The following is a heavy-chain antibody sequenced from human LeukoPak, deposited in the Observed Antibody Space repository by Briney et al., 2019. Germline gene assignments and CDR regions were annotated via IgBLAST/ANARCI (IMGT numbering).Heavy chain of an antibody. J-gene: IGHJ5*02. CDR1: GGSISSYY. D-gene: IGHD2-15*01. CDR2: IYTSGST. CDR3: AREARCSGGSCYSYWFDP. V-gene: IGHV4-4*07. Sequence: SETLSLTCTVSGGSISSYYWSWIRQPAGKGLEWIGRIYTSGSTNYNPSLKSRVTMSVDTSKNQFSLKLSSVTAADTAVYYCAREARCSGGSCYSYWFDPWGQGALVTASS.